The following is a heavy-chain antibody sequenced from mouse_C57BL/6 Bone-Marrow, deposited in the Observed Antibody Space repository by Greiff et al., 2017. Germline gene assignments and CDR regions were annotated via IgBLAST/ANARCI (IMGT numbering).Heavy chain of an antibody. V-gene: IGHV5-4*01. CDR3: ARGREAYYSNPFDY. D-gene: IGHD2-5*01. Sequence: EVQLVESGGGLVKPGGSLKLSCAASGFTFSSYAMSWVRQTPEKRLEWVATISDGGSYTYYPDNVKGRFTISRDNAKNNLYLQMSHLKSEDTAMYYCARGREAYYSNPFDYWGQGTTLTVSS. CDR2: ISDGGSYT. J-gene: IGHJ2*01. CDR1: GFTFSSYA.